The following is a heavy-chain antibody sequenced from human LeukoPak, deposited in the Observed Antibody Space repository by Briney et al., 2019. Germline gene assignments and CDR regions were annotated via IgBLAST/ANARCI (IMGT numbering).Heavy chain of an antibody. CDR2: IYYSGST. D-gene: IGHD3-22*01. V-gene: IGHV4-59*01. J-gene: IGHJ4*02. CDR3: AKGSITMIVVVPDY. CDR1: GGSISSYH. Sequence: SETLSLTCTVSGGSISSYHWSWIRQPPGKGLEWIGYIYYSGSTNYNPSLKSRVTISVDTSKNQFSLKLSSVTAADTAVYYCAKGSITMIVVVPDYWGQGTLVTVSS.